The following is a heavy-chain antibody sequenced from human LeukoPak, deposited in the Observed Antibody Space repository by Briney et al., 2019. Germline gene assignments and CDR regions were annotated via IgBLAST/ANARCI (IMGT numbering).Heavy chain of an antibody. Sequence: SETLSLTCSVSGYSISTGYYWVWIRQSPGKGLEGIGSIYRSGSTNYNPSLKSRVTISVDTSNNQFSLKVSSVTAADTAVYYCARGDCSSTICYSPMDVWGKGTTVTVSS. V-gene: IGHV4-38-2*02. D-gene: IGHD2-2*01. CDR3: ARGDCSSTICYSPMDV. CDR1: GYSISTGYY. J-gene: IGHJ6*03. CDR2: IYRSGST.